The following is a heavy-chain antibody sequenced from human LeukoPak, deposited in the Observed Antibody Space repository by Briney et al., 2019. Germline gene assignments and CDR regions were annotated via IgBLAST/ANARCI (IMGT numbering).Heavy chain of an antibody. V-gene: IGHV3-33*01. CDR1: GFTFRNYG. J-gene: IGHJ4*02. D-gene: IGHD2-15*01. CDR3: ARGVVANGSYFFDY. Sequence: PGTSLTLSCAPSGFTFRNYGMHWVRQAPGQGLEWVSGLWYDGRNKAYADSVKGRFTISRDNSENMLYLQMNSLRDEDTAVYYCARGVVANGSYFFDYGRQGTLVTVSS. CDR2: LWYDGRNK.